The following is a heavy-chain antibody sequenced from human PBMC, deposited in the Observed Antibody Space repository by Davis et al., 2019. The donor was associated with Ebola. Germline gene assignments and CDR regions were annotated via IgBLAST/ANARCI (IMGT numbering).Heavy chain of an antibody. V-gene: IGHV3-23*01. Sequence: GGSLRLSCAASGFTFSSYAMTWVRQAPGKGLEWVSTISKSGRDTNYADSVKGRLSVSRDNSKNTVYLQMHSLRVEDTAIYYCAKDTSNIWFDVWGQGTMVTVSS. CDR2: ISKSGRDT. D-gene: IGHD1-26*01. CDR3: AKDTSNIWFDV. J-gene: IGHJ3*01. CDR1: GFTFSSYA.